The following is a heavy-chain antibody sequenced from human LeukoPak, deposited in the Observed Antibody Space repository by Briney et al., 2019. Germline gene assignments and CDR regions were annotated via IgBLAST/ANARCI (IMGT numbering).Heavy chain of an antibody. CDR3: ARAYGTNGYFQLPIDY. Sequence: PGQSLRLSCAASGFTFSSYAMSWVRQAPGKGLEWISGITAGGDTTHHTDSVQGRFSISRDISKNTLFLQMNSLRVEDTALYYCARAYGTNGYFQLPIDYWGQGILVTVSS. J-gene: IGHJ4*02. D-gene: IGHD2-8*01. V-gene: IGHV3-23*01. CDR1: GFTFSSYA. CDR2: ITAGGDTT.